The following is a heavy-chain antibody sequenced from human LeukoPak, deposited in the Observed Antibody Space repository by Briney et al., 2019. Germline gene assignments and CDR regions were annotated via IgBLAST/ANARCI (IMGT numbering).Heavy chain of an antibody. V-gene: IGHV4-39*01. J-gene: IGHJ4*02. CDR2: IYYTGNT. Sequence: SETLSLTCSVSGVSISSSNSYWGWIRQPPGKGLEWIGSIYYTGNTYYNASVKSQVSISIDTSKNQFSLRLTSVTAADTAVYYCARQTGSGLFILPGGQGTLVTVSS. CDR1: GVSISSSNSY. CDR3: ARQTGSGLFILP. D-gene: IGHD3/OR15-3a*01.